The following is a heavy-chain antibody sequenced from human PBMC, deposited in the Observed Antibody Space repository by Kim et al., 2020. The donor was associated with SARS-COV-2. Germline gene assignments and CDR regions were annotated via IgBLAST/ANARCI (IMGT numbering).Heavy chain of an antibody. J-gene: IGHJ6*03. CDR3: ARDGGTEYDYIWGSYRYTSYYYYYMDV. Sequence: GGSLRLSCAASGFTFSSYAMHWVRQAPGKGLEWVAVISYDGSNKYYADSVKGRFTISRDNSKNTLYLQMNSLRAEDTAVYYCARDGGTEYDYIWGSYRYTSYYYYYMDVWGKGTTVTVSS. CDR2: ISYDGSNK. D-gene: IGHD3-16*02. CDR1: GFTFSSYA. V-gene: IGHV3-30-3*01.